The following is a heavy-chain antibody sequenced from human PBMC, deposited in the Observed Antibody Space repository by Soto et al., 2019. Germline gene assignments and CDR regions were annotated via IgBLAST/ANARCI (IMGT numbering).Heavy chain of an antibody. J-gene: IGHJ4*02. CDR3: AREQEDDSSGYADY. CDR1: GGTFSSYA. V-gene: IGHV1-69*06. D-gene: IGHD3-22*01. CDR2: IIPIFGTA. Sequence: GASVKFSCKASGGTFSSYAISWVRQAPGQGLECMGGIIPIFGTANYAQKFQGRVTITAXNXXSXXXMXLXXLRXEXTAVYYCAREQEDDSSGYADYWGQGTLVTVSS.